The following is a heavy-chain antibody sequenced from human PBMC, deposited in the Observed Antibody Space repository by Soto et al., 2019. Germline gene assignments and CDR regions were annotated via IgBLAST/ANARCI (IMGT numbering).Heavy chain of an antibody. V-gene: IGHV4-34*01. Sequence: SATLSLTCAVYGGSFSGYYWSWIRQPPGKGLEWIGEINHSGSTNYNPSLKSRVTISVDTSKNQFSLKLSSVTAADTAVYYCAKDREGAYYYYGMDVWGQGTTVTVSS. CDR3: AKDREGAYYYYGMDV. CDR2: INHSGST. J-gene: IGHJ6*02. CDR1: GGSFSGYY.